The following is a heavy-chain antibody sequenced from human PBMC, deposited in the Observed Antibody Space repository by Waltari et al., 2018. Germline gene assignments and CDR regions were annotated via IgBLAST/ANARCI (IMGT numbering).Heavy chain of an antibody. Sequence: EVQLLESGGGLVQPGGSLSLSCAASGLPFRIDDLNWVRQAPGKGLEWVSYITNSGGSTYHADSVKGRFTISRDNSKNMLYLQMNSLRAEDTAVYYCARRPCRDGNCYMDHWGQGTLVTVSS. D-gene: IGHD2-15*01. J-gene: IGHJ4*02. V-gene: IGHV3-23*01. CDR2: ITNSGGST. CDR3: ARRPCRDGNCYMDH. CDR1: GLPFRIDD.